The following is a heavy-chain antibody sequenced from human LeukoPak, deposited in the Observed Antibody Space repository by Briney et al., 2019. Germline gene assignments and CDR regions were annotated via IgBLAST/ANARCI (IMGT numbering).Heavy chain of an antibody. CDR1: GGSISSYY. Sequence: SETLSLTCTVSGGSISSYYWSWIRQPPGKGLEWIGYIYYSGSTNYNPSLKSRVTISVDTSKNQYSLKLSSVTAADTAVYYCARLTSVVPAANPLGHFDYWGQGTLVTVSS. V-gene: IGHV4-59*08. J-gene: IGHJ4*02. CDR3: ARLTSVVPAANPLGHFDY. CDR2: IYYSGST. D-gene: IGHD2-2*01.